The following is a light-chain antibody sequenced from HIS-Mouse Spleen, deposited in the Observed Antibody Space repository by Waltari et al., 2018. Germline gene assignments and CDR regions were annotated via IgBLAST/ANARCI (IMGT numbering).Light chain of an antibody. Sequence: EIVLTQSPGTLSLSPGERATLSCRASQRVSSSYLAWYQQKPGQAPRRLSYGASSRATGIPDRFSGSGSVTDFTLTISRLEPEDFAVYYCQQYGSSPETFGQGTKVEIK. CDR1: QRVSSSY. V-gene: IGKV3-20*01. J-gene: IGKJ1*01. CDR2: GAS. CDR3: QQYGSSPET.